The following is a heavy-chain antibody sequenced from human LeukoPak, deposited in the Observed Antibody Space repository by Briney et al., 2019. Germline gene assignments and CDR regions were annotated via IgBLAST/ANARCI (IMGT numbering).Heavy chain of an antibody. CDR1: GDSVSSNIAA. D-gene: IGHD6-13*01. CDR3: ARTIGGAGTVGGFYY. CDR2: TYYRSKWYN. J-gene: IGHJ4*02. V-gene: IGHV6-1*01. Sequence: SQTLSLTSAISGDSVSSNIAAWNWIRQSPSRGLEWLGRTYYRSKWYNEYAVSVKCRITINVDTSKNQFSLQLNSVTPEDTAVYYCARTIGGAGTVGGFYYWGQGTLVTVSS.